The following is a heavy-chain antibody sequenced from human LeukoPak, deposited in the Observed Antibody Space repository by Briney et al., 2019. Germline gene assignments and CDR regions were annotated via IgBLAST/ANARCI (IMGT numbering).Heavy chain of an antibody. Sequence: ASVKVSCKASGYTFNSYDINWVRQATGQGLEWMGWMNPNSGNTGYAQKFQGRVTMTRNTSISTAYMELSSLRSEDTAVYYCARVELGPRGWLTVTSDIWGQGTMVTVSS. CDR3: ARVELGPRGWLTVTSDI. J-gene: IGHJ3*02. CDR1: GYTFNSYD. V-gene: IGHV1-8*01. D-gene: IGHD5-24*01. CDR2: MNPNSGNT.